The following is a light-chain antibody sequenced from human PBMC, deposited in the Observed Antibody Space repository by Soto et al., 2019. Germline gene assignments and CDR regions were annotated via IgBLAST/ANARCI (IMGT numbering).Light chain of an antibody. CDR1: QSITTY. CDR3: QQSYRTPT. Sequence: DIQMTQSPSSLSASVGDRVTITCRASQSITTYLNWYQHKPGKAPKLLIYGASTLQSGVPSRFSGSGSGTDYTLTISSLQPEDFATYYCQQSYRTPTFGQGTRLEIK. CDR2: GAS. V-gene: IGKV1-39*01. J-gene: IGKJ5*01.